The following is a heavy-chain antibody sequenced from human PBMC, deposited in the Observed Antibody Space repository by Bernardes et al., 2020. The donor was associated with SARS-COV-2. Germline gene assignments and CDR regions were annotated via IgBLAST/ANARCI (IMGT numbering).Heavy chain of an antibody. CDR3: AREEAIFGLDPLPYYFDY. CDR1: GGSINSANW. D-gene: IGHD3-3*01. CDR2: IFHTGNT. J-gene: IGHJ4*02. V-gene: IGHV4-4*01. Sequence: TLSLTCAVSGGSINSANWWSWVRQPPGGGLEWIGEIFHTGNTKYNPSLESRVSISLDKSKNQFSLKLTSVTAADTAVYFCAREEAIFGLDPLPYYFDYWGQGTLVTVSS.